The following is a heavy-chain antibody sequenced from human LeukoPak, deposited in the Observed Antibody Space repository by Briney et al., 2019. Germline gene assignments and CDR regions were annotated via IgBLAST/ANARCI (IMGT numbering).Heavy chain of an antibody. D-gene: IGHD4-17*01. J-gene: IGHJ4*02. CDR2: ISWNSGSI. V-gene: IGHV3-9*01. Sequence: AGGSLRLSCAASGFTFDDYAMHWVRQAPGKGLEWVSGISWNSGSIGYADSVKGRFTISRDNAKNSLYLQMNSLRAEDTALYYCAKDMGPYGDYPLDYWGQGTLVTVSS. CDR1: GFTFDDYA. CDR3: AKDMGPYGDYPLDY.